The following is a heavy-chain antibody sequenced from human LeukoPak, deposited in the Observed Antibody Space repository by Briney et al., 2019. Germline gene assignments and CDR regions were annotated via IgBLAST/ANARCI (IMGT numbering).Heavy chain of an antibody. CDR3: SGGGGWESDF. CDR2: INDDATET. V-gene: IGHV3-7*03. CDR1: GFTFRSYC. J-gene: IGHJ4*02. D-gene: IGHD6-19*01. Sequence: GMSLRLSCEASGFTFRSYCMTWVRQAPGKGLEWVANINDDATETNYIDSVKGRFTISRDNVRNSLHLQMDSLRAEDTAVYYCSGGGGWESDFWGQGTLVTVSS.